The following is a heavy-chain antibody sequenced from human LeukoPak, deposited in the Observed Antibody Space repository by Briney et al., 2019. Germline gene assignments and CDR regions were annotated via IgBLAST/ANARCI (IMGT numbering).Heavy chain of an antibody. CDR3: AKEQPDTWPFDY. CDR2: ISYDGSNK. CDR1: GFTFSSYG. Sequence: GGSLRLSCAASGFTFSSYGMHWVRQAPGKGLEWVAVISYDGSNKYYADSVKGRFTISRDNSKNTLYLQMNSLRAEDKAVYYCAKEQPDTWPFDYWGQGTLVTVSS. D-gene: IGHD2-2*02. V-gene: IGHV3-30*18. J-gene: IGHJ4*02.